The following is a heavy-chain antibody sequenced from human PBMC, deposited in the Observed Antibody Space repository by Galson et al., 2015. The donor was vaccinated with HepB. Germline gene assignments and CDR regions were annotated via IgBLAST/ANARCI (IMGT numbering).Heavy chain of an antibody. CDR3: ARVTKSSRMTFDS. V-gene: IGHV3-11*05. CDR1: GFNFSDYY. D-gene: IGHD6-13*01. J-gene: IGHJ5*01. Sequence: SLRLSCAASGFNFSDYYMTWIRQSPVKGLEWVSHITHTSSYTNYADSVQSRFTISRDNAKNSLFLQMNSLGAEDTAVYYCARVTKSSRMTFDSWGQGILVTVSS. CDR2: ITHTSSYT.